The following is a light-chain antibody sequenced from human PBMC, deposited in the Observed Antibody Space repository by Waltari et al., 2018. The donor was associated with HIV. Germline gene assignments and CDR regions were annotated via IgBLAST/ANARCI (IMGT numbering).Light chain of an antibody. V-gene: IGKV3-20*01. CDR2: GAS. Sequence: EIVLAQSPRTLSLSPGERATLSCRSSQTVTSNYLAWYQVRPGQAPRLLIYGASIRATGVLDKVSGSGAGTDVTLTIGRLEHEDFAVYDCHQYGTSPRNFGQGSKVEIK. CDR1: QTVTSNY. J-gene: IGKJ2*01. CDR3: HQYGTSPRN.